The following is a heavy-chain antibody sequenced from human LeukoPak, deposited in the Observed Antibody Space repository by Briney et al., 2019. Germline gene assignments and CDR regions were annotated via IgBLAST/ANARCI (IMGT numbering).Heavy chain of an antibody. Sequence: SKTLSLTCTVSGGSISSSSYYWGWIRQPPGKGLEWIGSIYYSGSTYYNPSLKSRVTISVDTSKNQFSLKLSSVTAADTAVYYCASTKEDYGDYTYYYYYMDVWGKGTTVTVSS. CDR3: ASTKEDYGDYTYYYYYMDV. D-gene: IGHD4-17*01. V-gene: IGHV4-39*07. CDR1: GGSISSSSYY. J-gene: IGHJ6*03. CDR2: IYYSGST.